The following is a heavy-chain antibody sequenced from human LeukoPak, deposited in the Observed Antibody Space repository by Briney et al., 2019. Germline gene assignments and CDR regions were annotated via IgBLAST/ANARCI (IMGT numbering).Heavy chain of an antibody. CDR2: ISAYNGNT. CDR1: GYTFTSYG. D-gene: IGHD2-21*01. V-gene: IGHV1-18*01. Sequence: ASVKVSCKASGYTFTSYGITWVRQAPGQGLEWMGWISAYNGNTNYAQRLQGRVTITTDTSTSTAYMELKSLRSDDTAVYYCASGGEAAADYSYYYMDVWGKGTPVTVSS. CDR3: ASGGEAAADYSYYYMDV. J-gene: IGHJ6*03.